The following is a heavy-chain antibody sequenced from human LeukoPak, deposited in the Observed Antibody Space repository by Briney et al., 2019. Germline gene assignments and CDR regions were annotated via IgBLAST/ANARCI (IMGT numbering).Heavy chain of an antibody. CDR3: ARPPYCTSTSCYAGYYYYYYMDV. CDR2: ISAYNGNT. D-gene: IGHD2-2*01. CDR1: GYTFTSHG. V-gene: IGHV1-18*01. J-gene: IGHJ6*03. Sequence: ASVRVSCKASGYTFTSHGISWVRQAPGQGLEWMGWISAYNGNTNYAQNLQGRVTMTTDTSTNTAYMELRSLRSDDTAVYYCARPPYCTSTSCYAGYYYYYYMDVWGKGTTVTVSS.